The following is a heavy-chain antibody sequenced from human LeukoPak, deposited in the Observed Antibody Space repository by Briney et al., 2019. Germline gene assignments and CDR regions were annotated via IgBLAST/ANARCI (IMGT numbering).Heavy chain of an antibody. CDR1: GYTFTSYG. V-gene: IGHV1-18*01. CDR3: ARDPITGGFDY. CDR2: ISAYNGNT. Sequence: TPVKVSCKASGYTFTSYGISWVRQAPGQGLEWMGWISAYNGNTNYAQKLQGRVTMTTDTSTSTAYMELRSLRSDDTAVYYCARDPITGGFDYWGQGTLVTVSS. D-gene: IGHD1-20*01. J-gene: IGHJ4*02.